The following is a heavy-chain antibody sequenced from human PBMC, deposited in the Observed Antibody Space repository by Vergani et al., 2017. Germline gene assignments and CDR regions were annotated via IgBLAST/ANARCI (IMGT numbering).Heavy chain of an antibody. J-gene: IGHJ6*02. CDR2: ISSSGSTI. D-gene: IGHD1-1*01. CDR1: GFTFSSYE. Sequence: EVRLVESGGGLVQPGGSLRLSCAASGFTFSSYEMNWVRQAPGKGLEWVSYISSSGSTIYYADSVKGRFTISRDNAKNSLYLQMNSLRAGDTAVYYCARGETGTTGGGYYYYGMDVWGQGTTVTVSS. CDR3: ARGETGTTGGGYYYYGMDV. V-gene: IGHV3-48*03.